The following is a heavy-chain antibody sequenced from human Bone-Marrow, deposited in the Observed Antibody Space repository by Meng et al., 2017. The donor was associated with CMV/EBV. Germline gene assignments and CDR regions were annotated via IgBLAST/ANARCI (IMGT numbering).Heavy chain of an antibody. CDR1: GFTFSSYA. J-gene: IGHJ3*02. Sequence: GESLKISCAASGFTFSSYAMHWVRQAPGKGLEWVAVISYDGSNKYYADSVKGRFTISRDNSKNTLYLQMGSLRAEDMAVYYCARASSRSDAFDICGQGTMVTVSS. V-gene: IGHV3-30*14. CDR2: ISYDGSNK. CDR3: ARASSRSDAFDI.